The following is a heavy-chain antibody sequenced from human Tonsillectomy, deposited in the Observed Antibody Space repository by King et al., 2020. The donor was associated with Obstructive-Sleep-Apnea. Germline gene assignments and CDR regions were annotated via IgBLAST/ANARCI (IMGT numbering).Heavy chain of an antibody. J-gene: IGHJ4*02. CDR3: ARDDVEGTFDY. V-gene: IGHV3-30*04. CDR1: GFTFSSHA. CDR2: ISYDGSNT. Sequence: QLVRSGGGVVQPGRSLRLSCAASGFTFSSHAMHWVRQPPGKGLEWVAVISYDGSNTYYADSLKGRFTISRDNSKNTLYLQLNSLRPEDTALYYCARDDVEGTFDYWGQGTLVTVSS. D-gene: IGHD3-10*01.